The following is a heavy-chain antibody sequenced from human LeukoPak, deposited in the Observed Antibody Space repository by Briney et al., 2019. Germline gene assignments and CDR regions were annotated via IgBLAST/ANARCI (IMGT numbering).Heavy chain of an antibody. J-gene: IGHJ5*02. D-gene: IGHD2-15*01. V-gene: IGHV3-30-3*01. CDR1: GFSFSAYT. Sequence: GGSLRLSCAASGFSFSAYTMHWVRQTPGKGLEWVAVISYDGSNKYYADSVKGRFTISRDNSKNTLYLQMNSLRAEDTAVYYCARDGRYCSGGSCYHNWFDPWGQGTLVTVSS. CDR2: ISYDGSNK. CDR3: ARDGRYCSGGSCYHNWFDP.